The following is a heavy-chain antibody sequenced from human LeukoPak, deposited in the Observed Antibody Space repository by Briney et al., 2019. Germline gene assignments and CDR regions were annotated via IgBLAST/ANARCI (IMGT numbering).Heavy chain of an antibody. CDR3: AKEGGSGSYFYFDY. J-gene: IGHJ4*02. CDR1: GFTFDDYA. CDR2: ISWGGGST. V-gene: IGHV3-43D*03. D-gene: IGHD1-26*01. Sequence: GGSLRLSCAASGFTFDDYAMHWVRQAPGKGLEWVSLISWGGGSTYYADSVKGRFTISRDNSKNSLYLQMNSLRAEDTALYYCAKEGGSGSYFYFDYWGQGTLVTVSS.